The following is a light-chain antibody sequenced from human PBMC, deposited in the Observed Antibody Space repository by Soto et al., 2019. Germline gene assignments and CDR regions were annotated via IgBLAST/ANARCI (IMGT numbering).Light chain of an antibody. Sequence: ETVLTQSPGTLSLSPGERATLSCRASQSVGGSFLAWYQQRPGQAPRLLIYHTSYRATGIPDRFSGSGSGTEFTLTISSLQSEDFAVYYCQQYNNWPSGTFGQGTKVDIK. J-gene: IGKJ1*01. CDR1: QSVGGSF. V-gene: IGKV3-20*01. CDR3: QQYNNWPSGT. CDR2: HTS.